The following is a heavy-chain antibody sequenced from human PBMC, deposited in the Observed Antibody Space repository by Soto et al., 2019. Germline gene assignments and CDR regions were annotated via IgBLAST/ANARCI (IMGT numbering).Heavy chain of an antibody. CDR3: AKAHCSGGSCYWIDYFDY. D-gene: IGHD2-15*01. CDR2: INSDGSST. Sequence: GGSLRLSCAASGFTFSSYWMHWVRQAPGKGLVWVSRINSDGSSTSYADSVKGRFTISRDNSKNTLYLQMNSLRAEDTAVYYCAKAHCSGGSCYWIDYFDYWGQGTLVTVSS. V-gene: IGHV3-74*01. J-gene: IGHJ4*02. CDR1: GFTFSSYW.